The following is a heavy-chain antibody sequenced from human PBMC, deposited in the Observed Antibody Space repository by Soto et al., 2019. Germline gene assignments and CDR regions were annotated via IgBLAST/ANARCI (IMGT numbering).Heavy chain of an antibody. CDR3: AKDWTTVTNYNYYYGMDV. D-gene: IGHD4-17*01. Sequence: GGSLRLSCAASGFNFNAYAMNWVRQAPGKGLQWVSGLVGSGADKNYADSVRGRFTVSRDNSKNTLYLQVNSLRDEDTAVYYCAKDWTTVTNYNYYYGMDVWGQGTTVTVSS. J-gene: IGHJ6*02. V-gene: IGHV3-23*01. CDR1: GFNFNAYA. CDR2: LVGSGADK.